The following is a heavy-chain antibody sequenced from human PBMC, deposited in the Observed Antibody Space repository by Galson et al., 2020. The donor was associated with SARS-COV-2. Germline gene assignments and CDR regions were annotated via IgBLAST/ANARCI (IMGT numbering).Heavy chain of an antibody. CDR2: IYYSGST. V-gene: IGHV4-39*07. CDR3: ARDSTEYNWFDP. Sequence: ASETLSLTCTVSGGSISSISYYWGWIRQPPGKGLEWIGSIYYSGSTYYNPSLKSRVTISVDTSKNQFSLKLSSVTAADTAVYYCARDSTEYNWFDPWGQGTLVTVSS. J-gene: IGHJ5*02. CDR1: GGSISSISYY.